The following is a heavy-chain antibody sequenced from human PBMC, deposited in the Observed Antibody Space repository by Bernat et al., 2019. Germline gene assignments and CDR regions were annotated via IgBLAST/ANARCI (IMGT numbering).Heavy chain of an antibody. CDR3: TTCRRGCSSGDY. J-gene: IGHJ4*01. V-gene: IGHV3-7*03. CDR2: INQDGSAK. Sequence: EVQVVESGGDLVQPGGSLRLSCEASGFIFSNRYMSWVRQAPGKGLEWVAYINQDGSAKMYVDSVKGRFTSSRDNSKNSLYLQMNSLRADDTAVYYCTTCRRGCSSGDYWGQGTLVTVSS. D-gene: IGHD3-10*01. CDR1: GFIFSNRY.